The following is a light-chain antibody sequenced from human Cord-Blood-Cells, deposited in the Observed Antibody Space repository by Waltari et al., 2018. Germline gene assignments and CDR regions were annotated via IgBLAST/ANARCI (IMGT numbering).Light chain of an antibody. Sequence: QSALTQPRSVSGSPGQSVTISCTGTSSDVGGYNYVSWYQQHPGKAPKLMIYDVSKRPSGVPDRCSGCKSGNTASLTISGLQADDEADYYCCSYAGGYTLVFGGGTKLTVL. CDR1: SSDVGGYNY. J-gene: IGLJ3*02. V-gene: IGLV2-11*01. CDR3: CSYAGGYTLV. CDR2: DVS.